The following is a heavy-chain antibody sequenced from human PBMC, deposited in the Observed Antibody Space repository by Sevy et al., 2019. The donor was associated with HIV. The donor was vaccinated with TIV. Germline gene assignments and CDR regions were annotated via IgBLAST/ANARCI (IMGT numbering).Heavy chain of an antibody. CDR1: GYTLTDFS. Sequence: ASVKVSCKVSGYTLTDFSMHWVRQAPGTGLEWMGRFEPEDGERIYAQKFEGRVTMTEDTSTDTAYMELSSLRSEDTAVYYCATDRDYYGSGRIFDYWGQGTLVTVSS. J-gene: IGHJ4*02. D-gene: IGHD3-10*01. V-gene: IGHV1-24*01. CDR3: ATDRDYYGSGRIFDY. CDR2: FEPEDGER.